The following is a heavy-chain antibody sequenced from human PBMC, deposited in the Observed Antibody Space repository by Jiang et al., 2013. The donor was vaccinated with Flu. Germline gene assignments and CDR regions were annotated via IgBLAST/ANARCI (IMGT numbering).Heavy chain of an antibody. CDR1: GFNFTIYA. CDR3: ASGDLKYIDKLYYYYGMDV. Sequence: QLVESGGGVVQPGRSLRLSCAASGFNFTIYAFHWVRQAPGKGLECVAAISYDGSHKSYADSVKGRVTISRDNSKSTLYLQMDRLRVEDTAVYYCASGDLKYIDKLYYYYGMDVWGKGTMVTVSS. CDR2: ISYDGSHK. J-gene: IGHJ6*04. D-gene: IGHD1-1*01. V-gene: IGHV3-30*04.